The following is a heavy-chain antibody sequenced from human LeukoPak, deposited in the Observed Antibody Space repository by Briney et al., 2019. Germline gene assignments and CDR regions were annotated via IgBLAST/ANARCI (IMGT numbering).Heavy chain of an antibody. CDR1: GFTFSSYA. Sequence: GGSLRLSCTASGFTFSSYAMHWVRQAPGKGLEWVAVISYDEGKKYYADSVKGRFTISRDNSKNTLHLQMSSLRAEDTAVYFCARGGITYNYYGMDVCGQGTTVTGSS. J-gene: IGHJ6*02. V-gene: IGHV3-30*03. CDR2: ISYDEGKK. D-gene: IGHD3-10*01. CDR3: ARGGITYNYYGMDV.